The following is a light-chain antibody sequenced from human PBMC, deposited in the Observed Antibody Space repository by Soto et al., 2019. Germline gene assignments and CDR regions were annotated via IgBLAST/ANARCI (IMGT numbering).Light chain of an antibody. Sequence: DIVMTQSPLSLPVTPGEPASISCRSSQSLLHSNGYNYLDWYLQKPGQSPQLLIYLASSRSSRVPDRFSGSGSGTDVTLRISRVEAEDVGVYYCMQALQAPPTFGQGTKLEIK. J-gene: IGKJ2*01. V-gene: IGKV2-28*01. CDR1: QSLLHSNGYNY. CDR2: LAS. CDR3: MQALQAPPT.